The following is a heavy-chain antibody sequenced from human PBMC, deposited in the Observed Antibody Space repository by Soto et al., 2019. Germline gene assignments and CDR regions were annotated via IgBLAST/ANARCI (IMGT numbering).Heavy chain of an antibody. J-gene: IGHJ4*02. D-gene: IGHD3-16*01. Sequence: QVQLVQSGAEVKKPGSSVKISCKASGGTFSNYAISWVRQAPGQGFEWMGGIIPLYGTANFAQKFHDRVTITADESTSTAYMELSSLRSEDTAVYYCGREGAHYAPFDLWGQGTLVTVSS. CDR3: GREGAHYAPFDL. CDR1: GGTFSNYA. CDR2: IIPLYGTA. V-gene: IGHV1-69*01.